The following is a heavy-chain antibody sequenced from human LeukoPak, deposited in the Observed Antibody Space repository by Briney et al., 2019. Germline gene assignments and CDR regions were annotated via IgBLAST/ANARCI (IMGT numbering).Heavy chain of an antibody. CDR3: AKHHVYGSGSYSPNHWGLYMDV. Sequence: PGGSLRLSCAASGFTFSSYAMSWVRQAPGKGLEWVSAISGSGGSTYYADSVKGRFTISRDNSKNTLYLQMNSLRAEDTAVYYCAKHHVYGSGSYSPNHWGLYMDVWGKGTTVTVSS. D-gene: IGHD3-10*01. J-gene: IGHJ6*03. CDR2: ISGSGGST. CDR1: GFTFSSYA. V-gene: IGHV3-23*01.